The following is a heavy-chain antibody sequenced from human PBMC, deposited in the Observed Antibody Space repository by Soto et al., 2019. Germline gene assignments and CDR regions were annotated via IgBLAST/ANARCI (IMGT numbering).Heavy chain of an antibody. CDR3: AIIVVVPAAPQDMDV. CDR1: GYTFTSYY. V-gene: IGHV1-46*01. Sequence: ASVKVSCKASGYTFTSYYMHWVRQAPGQGLEWMEIINPSGGSTSYAQKFQGRVTMTRDTSTSTVYMELSSLRSEDTAVYYCAIIVVVPAAPQDMDVWGKGTTVTRLL. J-gene: IGHJ6*03. CDR2: INPSGGST. D-gene: IGHD2-2*01.